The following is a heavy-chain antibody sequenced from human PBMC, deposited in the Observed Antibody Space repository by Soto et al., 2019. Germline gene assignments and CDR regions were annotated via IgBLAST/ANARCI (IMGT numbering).Heavy chain of an antibody. CDR1: GYTFTGYY. CDR2: INPNSGGT. D-gene: IGHD6-6*01. V-gene: IGHV1-2*02. Sequence: GASVKVSCKASGYTFTGYYMHWVRQAPGQGLEWMGWINPNSGGTNYAQKFQGRVTRTSDTSISTDYMELSRLRSDDTAEYYCARDPYSRSSISSDIWCQGLMVSVS. J-gene: IGHJ3*02. CDR3: ARDPYSRSSISSDI.